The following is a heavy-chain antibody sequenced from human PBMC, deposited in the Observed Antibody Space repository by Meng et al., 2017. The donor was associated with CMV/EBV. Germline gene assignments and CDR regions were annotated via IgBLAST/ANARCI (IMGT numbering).Heavy chain of an antibody. CDR1: SFSGYY. CDR3: ARGRISHCSSTSCPGGFDY. J-gene: IGHJ4*02. V-gene: IGHV4-34*01. Sequence: SFSGYYWSWIRQPPGKGLEWIGEINHSGSTNYNPSLKSRVTISVDTSKNQFSLKLSSVTAADTAVYYCARGRISHCSSTSCPGGFDYWGQGTLVTVSS. D-gene: IGHD2-2*01. CDR2: INHSGST.